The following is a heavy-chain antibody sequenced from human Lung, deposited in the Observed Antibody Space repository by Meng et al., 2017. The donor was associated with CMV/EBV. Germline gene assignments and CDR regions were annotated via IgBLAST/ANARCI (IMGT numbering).Heavy chain of an antibody. CDR1: GLTFSDAW. D-gene: IGHD3-10*01. CDR2: IKGKTDGETT. CDR3: STRRRFRGVDHFDY. J-gene: IGHJ4*02. V-gene: IGHV3-15*01. Sequence: GESLKISCAASGLTFSDAWMTWVRQAPGKGLEWVGRIKGKTDGETTDYAAPVKSRFTISSDDSKDMVYLQMNSLKTEDTAVYYCSTRRRFRGVDHFDYWGQGTLVTVSS.